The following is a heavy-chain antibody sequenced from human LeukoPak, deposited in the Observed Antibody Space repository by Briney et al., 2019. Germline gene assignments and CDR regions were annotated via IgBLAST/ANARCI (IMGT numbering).Heavy chain of an antibody. CDR3: ARGYYDSGGPRLDY. J-gene: IGHJ4*02. Sequence: ASVKVSCEASGYTFTAYYIHWVRQGPGQGLGWLGWINPNSGDTKYSQKFQGRVTMTRDTSISTTYMELSGLTSDDTAVYYCARGYYDSGGPRLDYWGQGTLVTVSS. CDR2: INPNSGDT. D-gene: IGHD3-22*01. CDR1: GYTFTAYY. V-gene: IGHV1-2*02.